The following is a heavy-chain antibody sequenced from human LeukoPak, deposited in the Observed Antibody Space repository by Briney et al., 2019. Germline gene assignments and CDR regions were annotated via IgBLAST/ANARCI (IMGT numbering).Heavy chain of an antibody. CDR2: IRSKADNYAT. CDR3: TQSNY. V-gene: IGHV3-73*01. Sequence: GGSLRLACAASGFTFSGSPILWVRQASGKGLEWVGRIRSKADNYATAYAASVQGRCTISRDDSKNTAYLQLNSLKTEDTAVYYCTQSNYWGQGALVTVSS. CDR1: GFTFSGSP. J-gene: IGHJ4*02.